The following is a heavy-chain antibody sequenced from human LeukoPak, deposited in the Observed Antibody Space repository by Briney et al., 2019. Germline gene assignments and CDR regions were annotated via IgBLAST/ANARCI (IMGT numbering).Heavy chain of an antibody. Sequence: GGSLRLSCAASEFTFSSYEMNWVRQAPGKGLEWVSGINSNGDEIYYADSVRGRFTISRDNSNNALYLQMDSLRAEDTAVYYCANWIGSSSRDYWGQGTLVTVSS. CDR1: EFTFSSYE. V-gene: IGHV3-23*01. J-gene: IGHJ4*02. D-gene: IGHD6-6*01. CDR3: ANWIGSSSRDY. CDR2: INSNGDEI.